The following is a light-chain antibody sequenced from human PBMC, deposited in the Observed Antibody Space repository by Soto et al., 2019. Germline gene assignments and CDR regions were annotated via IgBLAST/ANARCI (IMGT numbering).Light chain of an antibody. CDR2: GAS. Sequence: EIVMTQSPATLAVSPGERATLSCRASQSVSSNLAWYQQKPGQAPRLLIYGASTRATGIPAQFSGSGSGTEFTITISSLQSEDFAVYYCQQYNNWPKTFGQGTKV. CDR1: QSVSSN. V-gene: IGKV3-15*01. CDR3: QQYNNWPKT. J-gene: IGKJ1*01.